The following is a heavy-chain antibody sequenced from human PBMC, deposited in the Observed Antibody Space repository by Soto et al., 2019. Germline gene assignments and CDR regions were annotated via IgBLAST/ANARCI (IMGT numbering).Heavy chain of an antibody. CDR1: GGSFSNYY. CDR2: INHSGST. J-gene: IGHJ6*02. V-gene: IGHV4-34*01. Sequence: QVQLQQWGAGLLKPSETLSLTCAVYGGSFSNYYWSWIRQPPGKGLEWIGEINHSGSTNYNPSLKSRVTISVDTSKNQFSLNLSSVTAADPAVYYCARGGVVVNYGMDVWGQGTTVTVSS. CDR3: ARGGVVVNYGMDV. D-gene: IGHD2-15*01.